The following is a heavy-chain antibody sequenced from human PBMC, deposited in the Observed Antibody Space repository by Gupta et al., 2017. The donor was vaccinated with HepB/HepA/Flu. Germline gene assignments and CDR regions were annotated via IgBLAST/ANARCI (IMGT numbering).Heavy chain of an antibody. CDR1: GGTFSSYA. CDR3: ARGRSYYDSSGYVLFDY. CDR2: IIPILGIA. J-gene: IGHJ4*02. D-gene: IGHD3-22*01. Sequence: QVQLVQSGAEVKKPGSSVKVSCKASGGTFSSYAIRWVRTAPGQGLEWMGRIIPILGIANYAQKFQGRVTITADKSTSTAYMELSSLRSEDTAVYYCARGRSYYDSSGYVLFDYWGQGTLVTVSS. V-gene: IGHV1-69*04.